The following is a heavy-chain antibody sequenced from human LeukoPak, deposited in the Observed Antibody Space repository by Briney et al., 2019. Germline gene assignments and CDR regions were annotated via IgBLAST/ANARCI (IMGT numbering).Heavy chain of an antibody. CDR1: GGSINSYY. V-gene: IGHV4-59*01. Sequence: SETLSLTCTVSGGSINSYYWTWIRQPPGKGLEWIGYIYYSGITHYNPSLNSRVTISMDTYKNHFSLKLSSVTAAGTAIYYCARTSRHFYGSGSNLTPWPADMDVWGQGTKVTVSS. D-gene: IGHD3-10*01. J-gene: IGHJ6*02. CDR3: ARTSRHFYGSGSNLTPWPADMDV. CDR2: IYYSGIT.